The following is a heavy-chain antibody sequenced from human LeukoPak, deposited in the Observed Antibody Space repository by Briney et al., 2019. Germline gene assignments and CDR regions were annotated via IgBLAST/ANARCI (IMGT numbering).Heavy chain of an antibody. Sequence: RPGGSLRLSCAASRFTFDDYGMSWVRQAPGKGLEWVSGINWNGGSTGYADSVKGRFTISRDNAKNSLYLQMNSLRAEDTALYYCARDPPLTPGWNAFDIWGQGTMVTVSS. V-gene: IGHV3-20*04. CDR1: RFTFDDYG. CDR3: ARDPPLTPGWNAFDI. CDR2: INWNGGST. J-gene: IGHJ3*02. D-gene: IGHD1-14*01.